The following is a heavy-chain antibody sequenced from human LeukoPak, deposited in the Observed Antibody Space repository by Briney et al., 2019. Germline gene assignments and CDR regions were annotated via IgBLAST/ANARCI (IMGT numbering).Heavy chain of an antibody. CDR1: RYTFTSYG. CDR2: IIPIFGTA. Sequence: ASVKVSCKASRYTFTSYGISWVRQAPGQGLEWMGGIIPIFGTANYAQKFQGRVTITADKSTSTAYMELSSLRSEDTAVYYCALLPSVVVDAFDIWGQGTMVTVSS. D-gene: IGHD2-15*01. CDR3: ALLPSVVVDAFDI. V-gene: IGHV1-69*06. J-gene: IGHJ3*02.